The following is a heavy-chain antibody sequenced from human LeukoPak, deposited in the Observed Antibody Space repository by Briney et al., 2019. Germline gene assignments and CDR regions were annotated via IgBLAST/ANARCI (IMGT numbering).Heavy chain of an antibody. V-gene: IGHV4-59*01. D-gene: IGHD3-22*01. J-gene: IGHJ4*02. CDR1: GGSISNYY. CDR3: ARNADDSSSYPYFDY. Sequence: PSETLSLTCTVSGGSISNYYWSRIRQPPGKELEWIGYIYHSGSTNYNPSLKSRVTISQDTSKNQFSLKLSSVTAADTAVYYCARNADDSSSYPYFDYWGQGTLVTVSS. CDR2: IYHSGST.